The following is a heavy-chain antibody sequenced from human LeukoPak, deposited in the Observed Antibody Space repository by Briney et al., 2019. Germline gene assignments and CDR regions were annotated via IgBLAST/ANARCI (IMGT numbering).Heavy chain of an antibody. CDR2: ISSTGSTM. Sequence: GGSLRLSCAASGFTFSDYYMSWIRQAPGKGLEWVSYISSTGSTMFYADSVKGRFTISRDNAKNSLYLQMNSLRAEDTAVYYCASLDRRDGSFDYWGQGTLVTVSS. V-gene: IGHV3-11*04. CDR3: ASLDRRDGSFDY. CDR1: GFTFSDYY. D-gene: IGHD5-24*01. J-gene: IGHJ4*02.